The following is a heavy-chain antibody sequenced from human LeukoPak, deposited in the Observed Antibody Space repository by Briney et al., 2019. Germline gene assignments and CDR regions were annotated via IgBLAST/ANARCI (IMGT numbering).Heavy chain of an antibody. CDR1: GFTFSSYS. CDR3: ARALLYYYYYMDV. J-gene: IGHJ6*03. CDR2: INWNGGST. Sequence: GGSLRLSCAASGFTFSSYSMNWVRQAPGKGLEWVSAINWNGGSTGYADSVKGRFTISRDNAKNSLYLQMNSLRAEDAAVYYCARALLYYYYYMDVWGKGTTVTVSS. V-gene: IGHV3-20*04.